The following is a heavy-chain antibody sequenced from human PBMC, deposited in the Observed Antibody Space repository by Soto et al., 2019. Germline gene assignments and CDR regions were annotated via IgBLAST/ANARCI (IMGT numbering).Heavy chain of an antibody. D-gene: IGHD3-16*02. V-gene: IGHV4-59*01. J-gene: IGHJ4*02. CDR3: ARIGGYHGPLDY. CDR1: GVSISSYI. Sequence: SETLSLTCSASGVSISSYIWSWIRQPPGRGLEWIGYTYHRGSTNYSPSLKSRVAISLDTSENQFSLKVSSVTAADTAVYYCARIGGYHGPLDYWGQGTPVTVSS. CDR2: TYHRGST.